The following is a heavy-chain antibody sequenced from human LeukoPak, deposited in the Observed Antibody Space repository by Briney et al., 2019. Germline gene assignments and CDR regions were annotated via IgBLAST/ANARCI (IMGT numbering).Heavy chain of an antibody. CDR3: ARDRAMVRGVIVSYYYGMDV. J-gene: IGHJ6*02. V-gene: IGHV3-21*01. CDR1: GFTFSSYS. D-gene: IGHD3-10*01. Sequence: KSGGSLRLSCAVSGFTFSSYSMNWVRQAPGKGLERVSSISSSSSYIYYADSVKGRFTISRDNAKNSLYLQMNSLRAEDTAVYYCARDRAMVRGVIVSYYYGMDVWGQGTTVTVSS. CDR2: ISSSSSYI.